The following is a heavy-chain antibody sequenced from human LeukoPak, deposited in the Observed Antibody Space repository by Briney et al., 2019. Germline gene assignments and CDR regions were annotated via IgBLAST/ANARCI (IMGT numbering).Heavy chain of an antibody. CDR1: GGSFSGYY. CDR2: INHSGST. J-gene: IGHJ6*03. D-gene: IGHD3-10*01. Sequence: SETLSLTCAVYGGSFSGYYWSWIRQPPGKGLEWIVEINHSGSTNYNPSLKSRVTISVDTSKNQFSLKLSSVTAADTAVYYCARDVLLWFGGYYYYYMDVWGKGTTVTVSS. V-gene: IGHV4-34*01. CDR3: ARDVLLWFGGYYYYYMDV.